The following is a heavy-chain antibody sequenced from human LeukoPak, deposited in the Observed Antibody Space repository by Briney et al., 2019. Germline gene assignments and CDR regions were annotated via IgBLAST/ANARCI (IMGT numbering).Heavy chain of an antibody. CDR1: GFTFSSYS. V-gene: IGHV3-33*08. CDR3: ARKGSGWFHYYYYYGMDV. Sequence: GGSLRLSCAASGFTFSSYSMNWVRQAPGKGLEWVAVIWYDGSNKYYADSVKGRFTISRDNSKNTLYLQMNSLRAEDTAVYYCARKGSGWFHYYYYYGMDVWGQGTTVTVSS. J-gene: IGHJ6*02. D-gene: IGHD6-19*01. CDR2: IWYDGSNK.